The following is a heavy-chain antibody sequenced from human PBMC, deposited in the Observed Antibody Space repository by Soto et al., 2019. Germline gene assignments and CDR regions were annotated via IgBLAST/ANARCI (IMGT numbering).Heavy chain of an antibody. V-gene: IGHV3-15*01. CDR3: TTAMVRGVIILRPIDY. J-gene: IGHJ4*02. CDR2: IKSKTDGGTT. CDR1: GFTFSNAW. D-gene: IGHD3-10*01. Sequence: GSLRLSCAASGFTFSNAWMSWVRQAPGKGLEWVGRIKSKTDGGTTDYAAPVKGRFTISRDDSKNTLYLQMNSLKTEDTAVYYCTTAMVRGVIILRPIDYWGQGTLVTVSS.